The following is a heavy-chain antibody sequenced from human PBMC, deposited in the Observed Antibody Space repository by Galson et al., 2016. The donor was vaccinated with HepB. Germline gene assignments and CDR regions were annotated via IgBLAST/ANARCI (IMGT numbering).Heavy chain of an antibody. D-gene: IGHD3-10*01. Sequence: SLRLSCAASGFTFRSYVTHWVRHPPDKGLEWVAVTSSDERVKFYADSVRGRFTISRDNSKNTLYLQMDRLTTDDTAVYYCAEVPSMVRGFWGQGTMVTVSS. J-gene: IGHJ3*01. CDR1: GFTFRSYV. CDR3: AEVPSMVRGF. CDR2: TSSDERVK. V-gene: IGHV3-30-3*02.